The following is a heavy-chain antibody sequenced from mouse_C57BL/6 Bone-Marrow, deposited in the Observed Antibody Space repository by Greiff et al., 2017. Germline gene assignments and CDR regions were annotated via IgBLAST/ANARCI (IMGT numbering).Heavy chain of an antibody. CDR1: GYTFTDYY. V-gene: IGHV1-26*01. CDR3: AREGRYFAY. Sequence: EVQLQQSGPELVKPGASVKISCKASGYTFTDYYMNWVKQSHGKSLEWIGDINPNNGGTSYNQKFKGKATLTVDKSSSTAYLELRSLTSEDSAVYYCAREGRYFAYWGQGTTLTVSS. CDR2: INPNNGGT. J-gene: IGHJ2*01.